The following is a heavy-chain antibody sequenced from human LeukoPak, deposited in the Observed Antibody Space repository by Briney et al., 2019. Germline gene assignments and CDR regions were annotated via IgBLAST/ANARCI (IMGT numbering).Heavy chain of an antibody. CDR2: INPNSGGT. Sequence: VSVTVSCTASGYSFTGYYMHWVRQAPGQGLEWMGWINPNSGGTNYAQTFQGRVTMTRDTSISTAYMELSRLRSDATAVYYCARNRYPPKWLATPGVTTGGAFDIWGQGTMVTVSS. CDR1: GYSFTGYY. V-gene: IGHV1-2*02. D-gene: IGHD6-19*01. J-gene: IGHJ3*02. CDR3: ARNRYPPKWLATPGVTTGGAFDI.